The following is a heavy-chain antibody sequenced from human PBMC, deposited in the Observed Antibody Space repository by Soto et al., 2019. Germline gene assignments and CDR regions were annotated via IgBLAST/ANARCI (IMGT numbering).Heavy chain of an antibody. J-gene: IGHJ4*02. Sequence: EVQLLESGGGLVQPGRSLRLSCAASGFTFSSYAMSWVRQAPGKGLELVSAISGSGGTTYYAASVKGRFTISRDNSRNPLFLQINRLRAEDTAVYYCARFFVETGVSRGWPWTFPYWGQGTRVTVSS. V-gene: IGHV3-23*01. CDR3: ARFFVETGVSRGWPWTFPY. CDR2: ISGSGGTT. CDR1: GFTFSSYA. D-gene: IGHD6-19*01.